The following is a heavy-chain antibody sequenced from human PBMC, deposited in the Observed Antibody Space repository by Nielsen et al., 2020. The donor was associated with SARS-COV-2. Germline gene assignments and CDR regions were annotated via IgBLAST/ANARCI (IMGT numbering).Heavy chain of an antibody. CDR3: AKGSDFTGFDS. Sequence: GESLKISCSTSGFPFRSYAMHWVRQAPGKGLEWVSTFSDNYCPTYHADSVKGRFTISRDNSNSTLFLQMNSLRVEDTALYYCAKGSDFTGFDSWGRGTLVTVSS. J-gene: IGHJ4*02. CDR1: GFPFRSYA. CDR2: FSDNYCPT. V-gene: IGHV3-23*01. D-gene: IGHD1-14*01.